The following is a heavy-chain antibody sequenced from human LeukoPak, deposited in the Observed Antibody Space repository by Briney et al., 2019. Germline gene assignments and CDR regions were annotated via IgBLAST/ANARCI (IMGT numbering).Heavy chain of an antibody. V-gene: IGHV3-11*01. Sequence: PGGSLRLSCAASGFTFSDYYMSWIRQAPGKGLEWVSYISSSGSTIYYADSVKGRFTISRNNAKNSLYLQMNSLRAEDTAVYYCARDRGRGSGSYYNGFDYWGQGTLVTVSS. J-gene: IGHJ4*02. CDR3: ARDRGRGSGSYYNGFDY. D-gene: IGHD3-10*01. CDR2: ISSSGSTI. CDR1: GFTFSDYY.